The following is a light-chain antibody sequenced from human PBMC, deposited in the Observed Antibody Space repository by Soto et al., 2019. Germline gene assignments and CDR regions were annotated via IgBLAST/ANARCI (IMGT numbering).Light chain of an antibody. CDR1: SSNIGAGYE. J-gene: IGLJ2*01. V-gene: IGLV1-40*01. CDR2: GNS. CDR3: QSYDSSLSGYVV. Sequence: QLVLTQPPSVSGAPGQRVTISCTGSSSNIGAGYEVHWYQQLPGTAPKLLIYGNSNRPSGVPDRFSGSKSGTSASLAITGLQAEDEAEYYCQSYDSSLSGYVVFGGGTKLTVL.